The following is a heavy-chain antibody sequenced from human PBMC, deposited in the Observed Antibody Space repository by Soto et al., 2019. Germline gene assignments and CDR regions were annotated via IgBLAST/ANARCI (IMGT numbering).Heavy chain of an antibody. J-gene: IGHJ4*02. Sequence: QITLKESGPTLVKPTQTLTLTCTFSGFSLSTSGVGVGWIRQPPGKALEWLALIYWDDDKRYSPSLKSRLTITKDTSKNQVVLTMTNMDPVDTATYYCAHRNWNDPRASYYFDYWGQGTLVTVSS. CDR1: GFSLSTSGVG. CDR3: AHRNWNDPRASYYFDY. CDR2: IYWDDDK. V-gene: IGHV2-5*02. D-gene: IGHD1-1*01.